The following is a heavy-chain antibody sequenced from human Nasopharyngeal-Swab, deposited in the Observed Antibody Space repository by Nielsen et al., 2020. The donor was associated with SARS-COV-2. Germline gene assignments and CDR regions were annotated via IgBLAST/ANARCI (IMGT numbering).Heavy chain of an antibody. CDR2: IYYSGST. J-gene: IGHJ4*02. D-gene: IGHD6-13*01. CDR3: ARGGIAAAGDYFDY. V-gene: IGHV4-39*07. Sequence: SETLSLTCTVSGGSISSSSYYWGWIRQPPGKGLEWIGSIYYSGSTYYNPSLKSRVTISVDTSKNQFSLKLSSVTAADTAVHYCARGGIAAAGDYFDYWGQGTLVTVSS. CDR1: GGSISSSSYY.